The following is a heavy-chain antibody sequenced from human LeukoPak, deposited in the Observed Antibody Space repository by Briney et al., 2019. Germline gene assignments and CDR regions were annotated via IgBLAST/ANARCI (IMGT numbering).Heavy chain of an antibody. CDR1: GYNFNNYG. Sequence: GASVKVSCKASGYNFNNYGISWVRQAPGQRLEWLGWSSGHNGDTLYAQKMQGRVTLTTDTFTSTAYMELRSLRSGDTAIYFCARDISAVAIDNWGQGTLIIVSS. D-gene: IGHD6-19*01. CDR3: ARDISAVAIDN. V-gene: IGHV1-18*01. J-gene: IGHJ4*02. CDR2: SSGHNGDT.